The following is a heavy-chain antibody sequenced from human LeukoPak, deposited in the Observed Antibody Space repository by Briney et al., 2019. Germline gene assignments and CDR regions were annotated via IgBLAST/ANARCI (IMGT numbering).Heavy chain of an antibody. J-gene: IGHJ4*02. D-gene: IGHD3-3*01. Sequence: GGSLRLSCAASGFTFDDYGMSWVRQAPGKGLEWVSGINWNGGSTGYADSVKGRFTISRDNAKNSLYLQMNSLRAEDTALYYCAREGITIFGVLTYYFDYWGQGTLVTVSS. CDR1: GFTFDDYG. CDR3: AREGITIFGVLTYYFDY. CDR2: INWNGGST. V-gene: IGHV3-20*04.